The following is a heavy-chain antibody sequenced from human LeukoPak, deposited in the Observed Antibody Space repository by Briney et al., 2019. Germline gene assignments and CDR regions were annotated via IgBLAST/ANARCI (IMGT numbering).Heavy chain of an antibody. Sequence: GGSLRLSCAASGFTVSSNYMSWVRQAPGKGLEWVSVIYSGGSTYYADSVKGRFTISRDNSKNTLYLQMNSLRAEDTAVYYCAREASSSWYYSSGYWGQGTLVTVSS. D-gene: IGHD6-13*01. CDR1: GFTVSSNY. J-gene: IGHJ4*02. CDR2: IYSGGST. V-gene: IGHV3-66*02. CDR3: AREASSSWYYSSGY.